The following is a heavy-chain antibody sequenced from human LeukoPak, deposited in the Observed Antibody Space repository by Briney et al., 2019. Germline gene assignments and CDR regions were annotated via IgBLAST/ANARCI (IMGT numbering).Heavy chain of an antibody. Sequence: SETLSLTCTVSGGSVISGSYYWSWIRQPPGKGLEWIGYISYSGSANYNPSLTSRVSISVDTSKNQFSLKPSSVTAADTAMYYCARGGCSGGSCYPPFAYYYYGMDVWGKGTTVTVSS. V-gene: IGHV4-61*01. D-gene: IGHD2-15*01. CDR2: ISYSGSA. J-gene: IGHJ6*04. CDR1: GGSVISGSYY. CDR3: ARGGCSGGSCYPPFAYYYYGMDV.